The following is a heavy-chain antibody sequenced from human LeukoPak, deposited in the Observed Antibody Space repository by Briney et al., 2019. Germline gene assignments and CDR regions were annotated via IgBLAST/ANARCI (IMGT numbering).Heavy chain of an antibody. CDR1: GFTFSSYW. D-gene: IGHD4-17*01. Sequence: GGSLRLSCSASGFTFSSYWMHWVRQAPGKGLVWVSRISGDGSGITFADSVEGRFSISRDNAKNTLYLQMNSLRAEDTAIYYCARRGGLGYGDLDYWGQGTLVTVSS. CDR3: ARRGGLGYGDLDY. V-gene: IGHV3-74*01. CDR2: ISGDGSGI. J-gene: IGHJ4*02.